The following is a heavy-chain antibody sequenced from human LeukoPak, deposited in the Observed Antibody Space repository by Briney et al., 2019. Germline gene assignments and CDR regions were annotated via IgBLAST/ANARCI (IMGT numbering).Heavy chain of an antibody. V-gene: IGHV1-69*13. J-gene: IGHJ5*02. CDR3: ARGEWELQFDP. CDR2: IIPIFGTA. D-gene: IGHD1-26*01. Sequence: SVKVSCKASGYTFTTYGFSWVRQAPGQGLEWMGGIIPIFGTANYAQKFQGRVTITADESTSTAYMELSSLRSEDTAVYYCARGEWELQFDPWGQGTLVTVSS. CDR1: GYTFTTYG.